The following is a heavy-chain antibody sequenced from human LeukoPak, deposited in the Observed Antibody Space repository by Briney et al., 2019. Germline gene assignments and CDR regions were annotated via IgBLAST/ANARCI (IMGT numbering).Heavy chain of an antibody. CDR3: VSELGTAGYYFDY. V-gene: IGHV1-69*13. Sequence: EASVKVSCKASGGTFSSYAISWARQAPGQGLEWMGGIILIFGTANYAQKFQGRVTITADESTSTAYMELRRLRSDDTAVYYCVSELGTAGYYFDYWGQGTQVTVSS. CDR2: IILIFGTA. D-gene: IGHD7-27*01. J-gene: IGHJ4*02. CDR1: GGTFSSYA.